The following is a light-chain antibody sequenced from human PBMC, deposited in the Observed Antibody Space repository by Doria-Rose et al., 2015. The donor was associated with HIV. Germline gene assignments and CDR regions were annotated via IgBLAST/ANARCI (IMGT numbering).Light chain of an antibody. J-gene: IGKJ1*01. CDR1: QSFSSTY. V-gene: IGKV3-20*01. CDR2: DGS. Sequence: DIVMTQTPGTLSLSPGERATLSCRDSQSFSSTYLAWYQQKPGQAPSLLIYDGSTRATGIPDRFSASASGTDFTLTINRLEPEDFALYYCHQYGTSWSFGQGTKVEI. CDR3: HQYGTSWS.